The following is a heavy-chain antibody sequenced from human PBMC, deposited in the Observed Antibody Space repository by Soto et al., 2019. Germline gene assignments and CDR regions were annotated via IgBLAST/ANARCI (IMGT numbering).Heavy chain of an antibody. CDR1: GFTVSSNY. CDR3: ATVYQLLFVLVRDPPSLYMAV. V-gene: IGHV3-66*01. D-gene: IGHD2-2*01. Sequence: GGSLGLSCAASGFTVSSNYMSWVRQAPGKGLEWVSVIYSGGSTYYADSVKGRFTISRDNSKNTLYLQMNSLRAEDTAVYYCATVYQLLFVLVRDPPSLYMAVWGKGTTVTVSS. CDR2: IYSGGST. J-gene: IGHJ6*03.